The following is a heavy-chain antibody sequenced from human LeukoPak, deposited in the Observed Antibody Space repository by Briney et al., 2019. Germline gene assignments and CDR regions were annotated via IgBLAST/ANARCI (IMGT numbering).Heavy chain of an antibody. D-gene: IGHD3-3*01. CDR1: GFTFSSYS. CDR2: ISSSSSYI. J-gene: IGHJ4*02. V-gene: IGHV3-21*04. CDR3: ARLHYDFWSGYYNSYFDY. Sequence: GGSLRLSCAASGFTFSSYSMNWVRQASGKGLEWVSSISSSSSYIYYADSVKGRFTISRDNAKNSLYLQMNSLRAEDTAVYYCARLHYDFWSGYYNSYFDYWGQGTLVTVSS.